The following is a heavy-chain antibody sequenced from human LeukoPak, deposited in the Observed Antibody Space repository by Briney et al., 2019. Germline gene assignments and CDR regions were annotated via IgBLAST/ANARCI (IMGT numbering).Heavy chain of an antibody. CDR2: ISGRSGCT. V-gene: IGHV3-23*01. CDR3: AKWGDYDVLTGYYVSDF. CDR1: GFIFCNYA. J-gene: IGHJ4*02. D-gene: IGHD3-9*01. Sequence: GGSLRLSCAASGFIFCNYAMYWVRQAPGKGLEWVSAISGRSGCTYYADSVKGRFTISRDSSKNTLYLQMNSLRADDTAVYYCAKWGDYDVLTGYYVSDFWGQGTLVTVSS.